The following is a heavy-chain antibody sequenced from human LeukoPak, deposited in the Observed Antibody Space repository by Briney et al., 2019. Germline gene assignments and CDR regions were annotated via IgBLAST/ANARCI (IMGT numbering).Heavy chain of an antibody. CDR1: GFNFDAYA. Sequence: PGGSLRLSCAASGFNFDAYAMHWVRPAPGKGLQRVSLISADGGSTYYADSVKGRFTISRDNSKNSLYLQMNSLTTEDTAFYYCAKDKAGTIVWYGRWAIGLFDYWGQGTLLTVSS. CDR2: ISADGGST. D-gene: IGHD6-13*01. J-gene: IGHJ4*02. V-gene: IGHV3-43*02. CDR3: AKDKAGTIVWYGRWAIGLFDY.